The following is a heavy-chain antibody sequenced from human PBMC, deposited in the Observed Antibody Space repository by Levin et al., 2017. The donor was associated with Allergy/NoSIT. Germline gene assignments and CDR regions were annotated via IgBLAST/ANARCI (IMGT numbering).Heavy chain of an antibody. Sequence: AASVKVSCKASGYTFTDYYMHWVRQAPGQGLEWMGWINPNSGDTNYAQKFQGRVTMTRDTSISTAYMDLSRLRSDDTAVYYCAREDVGYCIGISCPLDDAFDIWGQGTVVTVSS. V-gene: IGHV1-2*02. CDR3: AREDVGYCIGISCPLDDAFDI. CDR1: GYTFTDYY. CDR2: INPNSGDT. J-gene: IGHJ3*02. D-gene: IGHD2-15*01.